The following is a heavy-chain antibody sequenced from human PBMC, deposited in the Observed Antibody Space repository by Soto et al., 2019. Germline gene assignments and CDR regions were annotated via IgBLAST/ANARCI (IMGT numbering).Heavy chain of an antibody. V-gene: IGHV3-66*01. D-gene: IGHD2-15*01. CDR1: GFTVSSKY. J-gene: IGHJ6*04. CDR2: IQSGGPT. CDR3: ARDDVLCDGGRCYGVPLDV. Sequence: EVQLVESGGGLVQPGGSLRLSCAASGFTVSSKYMSWVRQAPGKGLEWVSLIQSGGPTYYADSVKGRFTIFRDTSENTVHLQMDSLRAEDTAVYYCARDDVLCDGGRCYGVPLDVWGEGSTVTFSS.